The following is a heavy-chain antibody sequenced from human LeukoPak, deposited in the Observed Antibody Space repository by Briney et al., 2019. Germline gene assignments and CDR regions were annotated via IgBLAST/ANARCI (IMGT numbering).Heavy chain of an antibody. CDR2: IKPDGGET. CDR1: GFTFTSYW. V-gene: IGHV3-7*01. CDR3: ARLVYTKDAFDI. J-gene: IGHJ3*02. Sequence: GGSLRLSCAASGFTFTSYWMTWVRQAPGRGLEWVANIKPDGGETYYADSLKGRFTISRDNAKNSLYLQMSSLRAEDTAVYYCARLVYTKDAFDIWGQGTMVTVSS. D-gene: IGHD2-8*01.